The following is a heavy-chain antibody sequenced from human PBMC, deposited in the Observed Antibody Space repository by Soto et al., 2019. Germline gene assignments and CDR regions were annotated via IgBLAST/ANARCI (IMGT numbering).Heavy chain of an antibody. J-gene: IGHJ4*02. V-gene: IGHV3-53*02. Sequence: EVQLVETGGGLIQPGGSLRLSCAASGFTVSSNYMSWVRQAPGKGLEWVSVIYSGGSTYYADSVKGRFTISRDNSKNTLYRQMNSLRAEDTAVYYCARVESGYCSSTSCYALDYWGQGTLVTVSS. CDR2: IYSGGST. CDR3: ARVESGYCSSTSCYALDY. CDR1: GFTVSSNY. D-gene: IGHD2-2*01.